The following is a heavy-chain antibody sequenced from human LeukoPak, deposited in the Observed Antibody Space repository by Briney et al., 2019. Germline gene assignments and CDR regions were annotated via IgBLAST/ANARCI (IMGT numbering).Heavy chain of an antibody. D-gene: IGHD3-3*01. Sequence: ASVKVSCKASGGTFSGYYMHWVRQAPGQGLEWMGWINPNSGGTNYAQKFQGRVTMTRDTSISTAYMELRRLRSDDTAMYYCARGRGSRLRFLEWTFDYWGQGTLVTVSS. CDR2: INPNSGGT. V-gene: IGHV1-2*02. CDR1: GGTFSGYY. J-gene: IGHJ4*02. CDR3: ARGRGSRLRFLEWTFDY.